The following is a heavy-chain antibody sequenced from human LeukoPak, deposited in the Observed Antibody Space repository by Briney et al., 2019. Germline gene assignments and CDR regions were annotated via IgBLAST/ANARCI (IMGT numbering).Heavy chain of an antibody. D-gene: IGHD3-22*01. Sequence: GGSLRLSCVASGFTYSHNGMHWVRQAPGKGLEWVAFIQYDGSTIFYADSVKGRFTISRDNAKNSLYLQMNSLRAEDTAVYYCARSNPYYYDSSGYNPIDYWGQGTLVTVSS. CDR2: IQYDGSTI. V-gene: IGHV3-30*02. CDR1: GFTYSHNG. CDR3: ARSNPYYYDSSGYNPIDY. J-gene: IGHJ4*02.